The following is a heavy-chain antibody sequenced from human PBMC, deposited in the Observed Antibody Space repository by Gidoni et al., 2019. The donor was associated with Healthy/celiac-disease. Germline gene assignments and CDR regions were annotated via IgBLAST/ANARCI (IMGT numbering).Heavy chain of an antibody. CDR2: IKQDGSEK. CDR1: GFTFSSYW. D-gene: IGHD6-13*01. CDR3: ARYVARYSSWAAFDI. V-gene: IGHV3-7*05. J-gene: IGHJ3*02. Sequence: EVQLVESGGGLVQPGGSLRLSCAASGFTFSSYWMSWVRQAPGKGLEWVANIKQDGSEKYYVDSVKGRFTISRVNAKNSLYLQMNSLRAEDTAVYYCARYVARYSSWAAFDIWGQGTMVTVSS.